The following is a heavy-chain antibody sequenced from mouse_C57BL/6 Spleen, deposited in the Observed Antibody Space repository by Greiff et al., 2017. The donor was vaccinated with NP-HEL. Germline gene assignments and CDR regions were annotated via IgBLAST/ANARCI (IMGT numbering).Heavy chain of an antibody. D-gene: IGHD1-1*01. J-gene: IGHJ2*01. CDR2: IRNKANNHAT. CDR3: TRSLLLRYGFDY. V-gene: IGHV6-6*01. CDR1: GFTFSDAW. Sequence: EVMLVESGGGLVQPGGSMKLSCAASGFTFSDAWMDWVRQSPEKGLEWVAEIRNKANNHATYYAESVKGRFTISRDDSKSSVYLQMNSLRAEDTGIYYCTRSLLLRYGFDYWGQGTTLTVSS.